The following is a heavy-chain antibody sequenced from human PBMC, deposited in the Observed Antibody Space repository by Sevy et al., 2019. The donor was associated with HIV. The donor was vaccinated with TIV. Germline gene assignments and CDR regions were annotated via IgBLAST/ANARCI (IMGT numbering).Heavy chain of an antibody. CDR1: GFTFGTYA. CDR3: AKGDSTFYGMDV. V-gene: IGHV3-23*01. Sequence: GGSLRLSCAASGFTFGTYAMSWVRQAPGKGLEWVSAISGSGGSTYYADSLKGRFTISRDNSKNTLYLQMNSLRAEDTAIYYCAKGDSTFYGMDVWGHGTTVTVSS. D-gene: IGHD6-13*01. CDR2: ISGSGGST. J-gene: IGHJ6*02.